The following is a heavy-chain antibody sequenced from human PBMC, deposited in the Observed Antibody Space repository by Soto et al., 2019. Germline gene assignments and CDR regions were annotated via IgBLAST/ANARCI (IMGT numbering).Heavy chain of an antibody. V-gene: IGHV3-23*01. CDR1: GFTFSSYA. Sequence: GSLRLSCAASGFTFSSYAMSWVRQAPGKGLEWVSAISGSGGSTYYADSVKGRFTISRDNSKNTLYLQMNSLRAEDTAVYYCAKDRAQKYYYDSSGSSFDYWGQGTLVTVSS. CDR3: AKDRAQKYYYDSSGSSFDY. CDR2: ISGSGGST. D-gene: IGHD3-22*01. J-gene: IGHJ4*02.